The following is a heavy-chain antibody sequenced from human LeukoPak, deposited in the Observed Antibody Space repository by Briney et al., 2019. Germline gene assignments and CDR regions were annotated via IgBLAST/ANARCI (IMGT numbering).Heavy chain of an antibody. CDR3: ARDPLNMIVVSGPNYGMDV. CDR2: INPSCGST. V-gene: IGHV1-46*01. CDR1: GYTFTSYY. D-gene: IGHD3-22*01. Sequence: ASVKVFCKASGYTFTSYYMHWVRQAPGQGVEWVGIINPSCGSTSYAQKFQGRVTMTRDTSTSTVYMELSSLRSEDTAVYYCARDPLNMIVVSGPNYGMDVWGQGTTVTVSS. J-gene: IGHJ6*02.